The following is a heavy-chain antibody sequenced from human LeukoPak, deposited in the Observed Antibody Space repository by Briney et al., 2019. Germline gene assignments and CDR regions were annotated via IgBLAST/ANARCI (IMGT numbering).Heavy chain of an antibody. CDR1: GGSISSYY. J-gene: IGHJ4*02. D-gene: IGHD2-2*03. V-gene: IGHV4-4*07. CDR2: IYTSGST. CDR3: ATLGYCSSTSCYSADY. Sequence: KPSETLSLTCTVSGGSISSYYWSWIRQPAGKGLEWIGRIYTSGSTNYNPSLKSRVTMSVDTSKNQFSLELSSVTAADTAVYYCATLGYCSSTSCYSADYWGQGTLVTVSS.